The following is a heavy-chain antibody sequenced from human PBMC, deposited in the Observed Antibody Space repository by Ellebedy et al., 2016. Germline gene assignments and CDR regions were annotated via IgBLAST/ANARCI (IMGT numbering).Heavy chain of an antibody. D-gene: IGHD4-11*01. CDR1: GFSLDTGAVV. Sequence: SGPTLVKPRQTLTLTCTFSGFSLDTGAVVVGWVRQPPGKALEWLSFIYGNGDERYRPSLRNRLAITKDTSKNQVVLTLTNVDPVDTATYYCVHRTTVTSVDFWGQGSLVTVSS. CDR3: VHRTTVTSVDF. J-gene: IGHJ4*02. CDR2: IYGNGDE. V-gene: IGHV2-5*01.